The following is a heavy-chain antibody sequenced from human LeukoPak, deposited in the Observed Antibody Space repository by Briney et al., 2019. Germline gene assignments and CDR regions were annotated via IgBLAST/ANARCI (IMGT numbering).Heavy chain of an antibody. D-gene: IGHD4-17*01. CDR1: GGSISRRSYY. J-gene: IGHJ4*02. CDR3: ARVPTVTFFDY. V-gene: IGHV4-39*07. CDR2: IYYSGST. Sequence: SETLSLTCTVSGGSISRRSYYLGWIRQPPGKGLEWIGRIYYSGSTYYNQSLHRRATISVDTPNKQFFLNLHSVTAADTPVYYCARVPTVTFFDYWGQGTLVTVSS.